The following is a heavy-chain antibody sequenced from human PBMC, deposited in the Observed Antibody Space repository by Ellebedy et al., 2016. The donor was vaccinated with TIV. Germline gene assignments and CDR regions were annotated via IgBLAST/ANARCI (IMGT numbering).Heavy chain of an antibody. CDR2: FDPEDGET. V-gene: IGHV1-24*01. CDR3: ATGYSYGAYFDY. J-gene: IGHJ4*02. Sequence: AASVKVSCKVSGYTLTELSMHWVRQAPGKGLEWMGGFDPEDGETIYAQKFQGRVTITEDTSTDTAYMELSSLRSEDTAVYYCATGYSYGAYFDYWGQGTLVTVSS. D-gene: IGHD5-18*01. CDR1: GYTLTELS.